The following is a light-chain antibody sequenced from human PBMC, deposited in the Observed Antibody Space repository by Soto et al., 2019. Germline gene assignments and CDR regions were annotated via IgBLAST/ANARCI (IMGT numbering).Light chain of an antibody. CDR1: QSVLYSSNNKNY. J-gene: IGKJ1*01. V-gene: IGKV4-1*01. CDR3: QQYYSTLWT. Sequence: DGVMTQSPDSLAVSLGERATINCKSSQSVLYSSNNKNYLAWYQQKPGQPPKLLIYWASTRESGVPDRFSGSGSGTDFTLTISSLQAEDVAVYYCQQYYSTLWTFGQGTMV. CDR2: WAS.